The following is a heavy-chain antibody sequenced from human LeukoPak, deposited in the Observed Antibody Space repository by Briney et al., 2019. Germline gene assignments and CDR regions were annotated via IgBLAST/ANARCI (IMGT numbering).Heavy chain of an antibody. CDR3: ARGRGPAIIEPDY. CDR1: GYTFTSYY. J-gene: IGHJ4*02. V-gene: IGHV1-46*01. Sequence: ASVKVSCKASGYTFTSYYMHWVRQAPGQGLEWMGIINPSGGSTSYAQKFQGRVTMTRNTSISTAYMELSSLRSEDTAVYYCARGRGPAIIEPDYWGQGTLVTVSS. CDR2: INPSGGST. D-gene: IGHD2-21*02.